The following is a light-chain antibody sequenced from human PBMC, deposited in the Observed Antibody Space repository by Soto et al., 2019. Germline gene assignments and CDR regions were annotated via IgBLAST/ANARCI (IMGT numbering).Light chain of an antibody. CDR1: KIGSES. V-gene: IGLV3-21*04. J-gene: IGLJ1*01. CDR2: YDR. Sequence: SYELTQPPSVSVAPGKTATITCWANKIGSESVHWYQQKPGQAPVVVIYYDRDRPSGIPDRFSGSNSGNTATLSISRVEAGDEADYYCQVWDSSSDHSVFGTGTKLTVL. CDR3: QVWDSSSDHSV.